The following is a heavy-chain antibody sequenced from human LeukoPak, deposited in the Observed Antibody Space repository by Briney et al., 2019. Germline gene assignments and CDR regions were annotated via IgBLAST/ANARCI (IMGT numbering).Heavy chain of an antibody. J-gene: IGHJ4*02. V-gene: IGHV3-23*01. CDR2: ISGDAGRT. Sequence: GGSLRLSCAASGFTFSSYGMNWVRQAPGKGLEWVSGISGDAGRTYYADSVKGRFTIYRDNSKNTLYLQMNSLRAEDTAVYYCARGTSSGYFQLYFDYWGQGTLVTVSS. D-gene: IGHD3-22*01. CDR1: GFTFSSYG. CDR3: ARGTSSGYFQLYFDY.